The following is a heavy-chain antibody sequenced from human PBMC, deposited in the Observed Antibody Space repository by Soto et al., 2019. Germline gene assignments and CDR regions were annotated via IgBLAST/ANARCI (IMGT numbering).Heavy chain of an antibody. D-gene: IGHD3-22*01. Sequence: SETLSLTCAVYGRSFSGYYWSWIRQPPGKGLEWIGEINHSGSTNYNPSLKSRVTISVDTSKNQFSLKLSSVTAADTAVYYCAWGGSSGYLNWGQGTLVTVSS. J-gene: IGHJ4*02. V-gene: IGHV4-34*01. CDR3: AWGGSSGYLN. CDR1: GRSFSGYY. CDR2: INHSGST.